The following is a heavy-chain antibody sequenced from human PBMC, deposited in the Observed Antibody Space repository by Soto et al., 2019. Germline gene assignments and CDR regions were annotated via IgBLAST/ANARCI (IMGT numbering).Heavy chain of an antibody. CDR3: AKDSYCSSTSCGFDP. V-gene: IGHV3-9*01. CDR1: GFTFDDYA. CDR2: ISWNSGSI. D-gene: IGHD2-2*01. Sequence: EVQLVESGGGLVQPGRSLRLSCAASGFTFDDYAMHWVRQAPGKGLEWVSGISWNSGSIGYADSVKGRFTISRDNAKNSLYLQMNSLRAEDTALYYCAKDSYCSSTSCGFDPWGQGTLVTVSS. J-gene: IGHJ5*02.